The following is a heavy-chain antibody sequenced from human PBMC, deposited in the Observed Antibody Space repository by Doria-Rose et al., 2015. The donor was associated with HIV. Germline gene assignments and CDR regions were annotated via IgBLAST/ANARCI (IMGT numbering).Heavy chain of an antibody. V-gene: IGHV3-21*01. CDR3: ATGVTLDY. D-gene: IGHD3-10*01. J-gene: IGHJ4*02. CDR1: GFTFSSHR. CDR2: LSSTSAYI. Sequence: VQLVESGGGLVRPGGSLRLSCATSGFTFSSHRIHWVRQAPGKRLEWVSYLSSTSAYINYADSVRGRFTISRDNARNSLYLQMDSLRAEDTAIYYCATGVTLDYWGQGTLVTVSS.